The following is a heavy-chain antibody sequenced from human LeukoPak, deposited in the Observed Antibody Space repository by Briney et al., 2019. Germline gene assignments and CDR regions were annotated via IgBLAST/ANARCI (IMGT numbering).Heavy chain of an antibody. CDR3: AADRGYSGYDLYYYYYMDA. D-gene: IGHD5-12*01. V-gene: IGHV1-69*05. Sequence: GASVKVSCKASGGTFSSYAISWVRRAPGQGLEWMGGIIPIFGTANYAQKFQGRVTITTDESTSTAYMELSSLRSEDTAVYYCAADRGYSGYDLYYYYYMDAWGKGTTVTVSS. J-gene: IGHJ6*03. CDR1: GGTFSSYA. CDR2: IIPIFGTA.